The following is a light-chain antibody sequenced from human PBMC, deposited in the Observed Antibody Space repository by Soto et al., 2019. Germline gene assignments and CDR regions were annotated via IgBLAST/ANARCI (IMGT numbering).Light chain of an antibody. Sequence: IQMYQSASTLSGYVGDRVTITCRASQTISSWLAWYQQKPGKAPKLLIYKASTLKSGVPSRFSGSGSGTEFTLTISSLQPDDFATYYCQHYNSYSEAFGQGAKVDIK. V-gene: IGKV1-5*03. CDR2: KAS. J-gene: IGKJ1*01. CDR3: QHYNSYSEA. CDR1: QTISSW.